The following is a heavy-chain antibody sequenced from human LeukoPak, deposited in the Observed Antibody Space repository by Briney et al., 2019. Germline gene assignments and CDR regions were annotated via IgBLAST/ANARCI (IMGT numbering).Heavy chain of an antibody. V-gene: IGHV3-23*01. D-gene: IGHD3-22*01. CDR2: ISGSGGST. CDR1: GFTFSSYA. CDR3: AKVKGDSSGYYYWYYYYGMDV. J-gene: IGHJ6*02. Sequence: GGSLRLSCAASGFTFSSYAMSWVRQAPGKGLERVSAISGSGGSTYYADSVKGRFTISRDNSKNTLYLQVNSLRAEDTAVYYCAKVKGDSSGYYYWYYYYGMDVWGQGTTVTVSS.